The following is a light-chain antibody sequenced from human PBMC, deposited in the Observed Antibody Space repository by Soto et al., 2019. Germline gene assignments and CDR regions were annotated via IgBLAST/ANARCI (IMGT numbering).Light chain of an antibody. CDR1: QSLLYNNTYNY. J-gene: IGKJ5*01. V-gene: IGKV2-28*01. CDR2: FGS. Sequence: EIVMTQSPLTLPVTPGEPASISCRSSQSLLYNNTYNYLDWYVQKPGQSPQLLIYFGSNRAPGVPARFSGSGSGTDFALKISRVEAEDVGVYYCMQGTHWPITFGQGTRLEIK. CDR3: MQGTHWPIT.